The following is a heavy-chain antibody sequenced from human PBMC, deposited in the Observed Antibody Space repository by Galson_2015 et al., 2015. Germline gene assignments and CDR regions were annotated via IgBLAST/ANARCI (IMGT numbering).Heavy chain of an antibody. CDR2: ISGSGGST. CDR3: ATGSGYEWELPY. Sequence: SLRLSCAASGFTFSSYAMSWVRQAPGKGLEWVSAISGSGGSTYYADSVKGRFTISRDNSKNTLYLQMNSLRAEDTAVYYCATGSGYEWELPYWGQGTLVTVSS. D-gene: IGHD1-26*01. V-gene: IGHV3-23*01. J-gene: IGHJ4*02. CDR1: GFTFSSYA.